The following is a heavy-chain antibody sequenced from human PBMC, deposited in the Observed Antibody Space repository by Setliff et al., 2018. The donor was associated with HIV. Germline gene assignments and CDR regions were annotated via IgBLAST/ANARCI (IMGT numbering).Heavy chain of an antibody. D-gene: IGHD1-1*01. CDR3: ARVREGPTSRRAFDI. J-gene: IGHJ3*02. CDR1: GDSISSHY. Sequence: LSLTCTVSGDSISSHYWGWIRLPPGKGLEWIADIRHSGTTYYNPSLKSRVTISVDTSKNQFSLELGSVTAADTALYYCARVREGPTSRRAFDIWGQGTMVTVSS. CDR2: IRHSGTT. V-gene: IGHV4-59*11.